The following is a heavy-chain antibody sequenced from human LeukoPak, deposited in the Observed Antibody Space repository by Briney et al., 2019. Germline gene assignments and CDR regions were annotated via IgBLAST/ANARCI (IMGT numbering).Heavy chain of an antibody. J-gene: IGHJ4*02. D-gene: IGHD3-22*01. CDR1: GFTFSSYS. Sequence: GGSLRLSCAASGFTFSSYSMNWVRQAPGKGLEWVSSISSSSSYIYYADSVKGRFTISRDNAKNSLYLQMNSLRAEDTAVYYCAKDYYYDSSGYSQAFDYWGQGTLVTVSS. V-gene: IGHV3-21*04. CDR2: ISSSSSYI. CDR3: AKDYYYDSSGYSQAFDY.